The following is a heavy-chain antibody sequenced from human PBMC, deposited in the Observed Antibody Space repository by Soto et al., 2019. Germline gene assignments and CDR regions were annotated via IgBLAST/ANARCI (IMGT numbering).Heavy chain of an antibody. CDR1: GFTFKNYG. D-gene: IGHD3-22*01. CDR2: ILYDGSYK. V-gene: IGHV3-30*18. Sequence: QVQLVESGRGVVQPGRSLRLSCAVSGFTFKNYGMHWVRQAPGKGLEWVAVILYDGSYKYYADSVQGRFTISRDNSKNTLYLQMNSLRAEDTAVYYCAKDAYYYDSGGDFEGGYFDYWGQGALVTVSS. J-gene: IGHJ4*02. CDR3: AKDAYYYDSGGDFEGGYFDY.